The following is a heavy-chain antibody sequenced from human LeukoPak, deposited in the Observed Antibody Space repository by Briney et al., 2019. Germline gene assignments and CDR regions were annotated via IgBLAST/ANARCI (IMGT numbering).Heavy chain of an antibody. D-gene: IGHD6-19*01. V-gene: IGHV3-23*01. CDR2: ISGSGGNT. J-gene: IGHJ4*02. CDR1: GFTFSSFA. Sequence: GGSLRLSCAASGFTFSSFAMSWVRQTPEKGLEWVSGISGSGGNTYYADSVKGRFTTSRDNSKNTLYLQMNSLRAEDTAIYYCAKMPVSYSSGWSTFDYWGQGTLVTVSS. CDR3: AKMPVSYSSGWSTFDY.